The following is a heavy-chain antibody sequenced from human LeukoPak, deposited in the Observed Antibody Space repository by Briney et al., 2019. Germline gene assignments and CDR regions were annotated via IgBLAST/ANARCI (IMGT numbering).Heavy chain of an antibody. Sequence: ASVKVSCKASGYTFTIYDINWERQAPGLGPEWMGWMNTNSGNTGYAQKFQGRVTMTRNTSISTAYLERSSLTSEDTAVYYCARAPNKYDGGNSVSALFDPWGEGSLVTVSS. CDR2: MNTNSGNT. CDR3: ARAPNKYDGGNSVSALFDP. V-gene: IGHV1-8*01. D-gene: IGHD4-23*01. CDR1: GYTFTIYD. J-gene: IGHJ5*02.